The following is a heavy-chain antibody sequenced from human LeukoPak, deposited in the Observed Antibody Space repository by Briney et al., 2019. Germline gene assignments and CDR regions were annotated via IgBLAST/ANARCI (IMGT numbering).Heavy chain of an antibody. Sequence: SQTLSLTCTVSGGSISSGSYYWSWIRQPAGKGLEWIGRIYTSGSTNYNPSLKSRVTISVDTSKNRFSLKLSSVTAADTAVYYCARDELSASNDYWGQGTLVTVSS. CDR3: ARDELSASNDY. CDR1: GGSISSGSYY. V-gene: IGHV4-61*02. CDR2: IYTSGST. D-gene: IGHD3-16*02. J-gene: IGHJ4*02.